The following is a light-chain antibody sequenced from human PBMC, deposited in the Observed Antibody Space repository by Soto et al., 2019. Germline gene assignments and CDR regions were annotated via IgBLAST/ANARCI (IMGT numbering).Light chain of an antibody. CDR3: QQYNIWPRT. V-gene: IGKV3-15*01. J-gene: IGKJ1*01. CDR1: QSLSRN. Sequence: EIVIAQPPPTLSVTPGERATLSCRASQSLSRNLAWYQQKPGQAPRLLIYAASSRATGTPARFSGSGSGTEFTLTISSLQSEDFAVYYCQQYNIWPRTFGQGTKVDIK. CDR2: AAS.